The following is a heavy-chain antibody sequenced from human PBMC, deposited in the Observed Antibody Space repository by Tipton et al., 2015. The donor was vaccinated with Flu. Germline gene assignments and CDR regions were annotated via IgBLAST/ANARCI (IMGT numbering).Heavy chain of an antibody. D-gene: IGHD4-11*01. V-gene: IGHV4-59*08. CDR3: ARRSYSNYVSEPKNWFDP. J-gene: IGHJ5*02. Sequence: LRLSCTVSGGSISSYYWSWIRQPPGKGLEWIGNIFHTGNTYYNSSLKSRVSISVDRSKNQFSLKVSSVTAADTAVYYCARRSYSNYVSEPKNWFDPWGQGTLVTVSS. CDR1: GGSISSYY. CDR2: IFHTGNT.